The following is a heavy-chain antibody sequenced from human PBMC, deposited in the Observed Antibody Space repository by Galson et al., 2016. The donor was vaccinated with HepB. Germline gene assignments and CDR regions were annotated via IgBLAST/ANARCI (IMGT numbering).Heavy chain of an antibody. CDR1: GFTFSDSA. J-gene: IGHJ5*02. D-gene: IGHD3-22*01. Sequence: SLRLSCAASGFTFSDSAMHWVRQASGKGLEWVGRIRSKANTYATAYAASVKGRFTISRDDSKNTLYLQMNSLRGEDTAVYYCAKGPYYDSYGQEDPWGQGTLVTVSS. CDR2: IRSKANTYAT. V-gene: IGHV3-73*01. CDR3: AKGPYYDSYGQEDP.